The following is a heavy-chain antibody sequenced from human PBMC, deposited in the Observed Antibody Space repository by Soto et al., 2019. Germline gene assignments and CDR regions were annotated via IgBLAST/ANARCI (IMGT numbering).Heavy chain of an antibody. J-gene: IGHJ6*03. D-gene: IGHD1-7*01. CDR3: AKDPELRYYYMDV. Sequence: PGGSLRLSCAASGFTFSGDAMSWVRQAPGKGLEWVSAISGSGGSTYYADSVKGRFTISRDNSKNTLYLQMNSLRAEDTAVYYCAKDPELRYYYMDVWGKGTTVTVS. CDR1: GFTFSGDA. CDR2: ISGSGGST. V-gene: IGHV3-23*01.